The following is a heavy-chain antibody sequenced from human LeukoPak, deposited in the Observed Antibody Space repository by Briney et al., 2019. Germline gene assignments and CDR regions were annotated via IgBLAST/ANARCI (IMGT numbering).Heavy chain of an antibody. J-gene: IGHJ4*02. V-gene: IGHV1-2*06. Sequence: ASVKVSCKASGYTFTGYYMHWVRQAPGQGLEWIGRINPNSGGTNYAQKFQGRVTMTRDTSISTAYMELSRLRSDDTAVYYCARDPEYSYGLDYWGQGTLVTVSS. CDR1: GYTFTGYY. CDR2: INPNSGGT. CDR3: ARDPEYSYGLDY. D-gene: IGHD5-18*01.